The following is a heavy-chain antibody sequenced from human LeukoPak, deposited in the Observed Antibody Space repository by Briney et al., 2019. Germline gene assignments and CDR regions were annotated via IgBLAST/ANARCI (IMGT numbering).Heavy chain of an antibody. V-gene: IGHV3-23*01. CDR1: GFTFSSYA. CDR2: ISGSGGST. D-gene: IGHD5-18*01. CDR3: AKDSGYSYAYNWFDP. J-gene: IGHJ5*02. Sequence: GGSLRLSRAASGFTFSSYAMSRVRQAPGKGLEWVSAISGSGGSTYYADSVKGRFTISRDNSKNTLYLQMNSLRAEDTAVYYCAKDSGYSYAYNWFDPWGQGTLVTVSS.